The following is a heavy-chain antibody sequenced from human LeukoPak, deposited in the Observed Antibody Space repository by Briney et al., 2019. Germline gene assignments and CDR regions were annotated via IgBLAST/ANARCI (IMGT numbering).Heavy chain of an antibody. Sequence: ASVAVSCKASGGTFSIFAFTWVRLAPGRGLEWMGRIIPNLGITSYAQSFQGRVTITADKSTSTAYMELSSLSSQDTAVYYCARKYYFDYWGQGSLFTV. CDR1: GGTFSIFA. CDR3: ARKYYFDY. CDR2: IIPNLGIT. V-gene: IGHV1-69*04. J-gene: IGHJ4*02.